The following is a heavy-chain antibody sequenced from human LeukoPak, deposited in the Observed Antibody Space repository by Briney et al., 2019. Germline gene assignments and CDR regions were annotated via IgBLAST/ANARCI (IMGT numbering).Heavy chain of an antibody. CDR3: ASFSGYSGHMDY. Sequence: ASVKVSCKASGYTFTGYYMLWVRQAPGQGLEWMGWINPNSGGTNYAQKFQGRVTMTRDTSISTAYMELSRLRSDDTAVYYCASFSGYSGHMDYWGQGTLVTVSS. CDR2: INPNSGGT. J-gene: IGHJ4*02. D-gene: IGHD5-12*01. V-gene: IGHV1-2*02. CDR1: GYTFTGYY.